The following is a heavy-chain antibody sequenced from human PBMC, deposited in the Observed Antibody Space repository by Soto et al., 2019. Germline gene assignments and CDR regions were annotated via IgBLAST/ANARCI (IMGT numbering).Heavy chain of an antibody. CDR2: ISGSGGST. V-gene: IGHV3-23*01. CDR3: ARRGSGSYYDY. Sequence: EVQLLESGGGLVQPGGSLRLSCAASGFTFSSYAMRWVRQAPGKGLEWGSAISGSGGSTYYADSVKGRFTISRDNSKNTMYRQLTRLRAEDTAVYYCARRGSGSYYDYWGQGTLVTVSS. D-gene: IGHD1-26*01. J-gene: IGHJ4*02. CDR1: GFTFSSYA.